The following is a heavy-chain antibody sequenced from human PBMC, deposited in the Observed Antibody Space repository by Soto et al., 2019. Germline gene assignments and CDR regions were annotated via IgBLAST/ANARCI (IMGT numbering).Heavy chain of an antibody. V-gene: IGHV1-18*01. CDR2: ISAYNGNT. CDR3: ARGDYLMAAAGFLAYNWFDP. J-gene: IGHJ5*02. Sequence: GASVKVSCKASGYTFTSYGISWVRQAPGQGLEWMGWISAYNGNTNYAQKLQGRVTMTTDTSTSTAYMELRSLRSDDTAVYYCARGDYLMAAAGFLAYNWFDPWGQGTLVTVSS. D-gene: IGHD6-13*01. CDR1: GYTFTSYG.